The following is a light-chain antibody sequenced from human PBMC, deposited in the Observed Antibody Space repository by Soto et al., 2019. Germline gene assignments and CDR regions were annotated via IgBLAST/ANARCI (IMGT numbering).Light chain of an antibody. CDR3: QQYGSSRT. J-gene: IGKJ1*01. CDR2: GAS. V-gene: IGKV3-20*01. Sequence: EIVVTQSPGTLSLSPGERATLSCRASQSISSSYLAWYQQKPGQAPRLLVYGASSRATGIPDRFRGSGSGTDFTLTINRLESEDFAVYYCQQYGSSRTFGQGTKVDIK. CDR1: QSISSSY.